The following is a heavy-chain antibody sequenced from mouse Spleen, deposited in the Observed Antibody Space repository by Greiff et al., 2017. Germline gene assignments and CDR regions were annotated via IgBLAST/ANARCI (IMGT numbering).Heavy chain of an antibody. Sequence: QVQLQQPGAELVRPGSSVKLSCKASGYTFTSYWMHWVKQRPIQGLEWIGNIDPSDSETHYNQKFKDKATLTVDKSSSTAYMQLSSLTSEDSAVYYCARASYGNYGAWFAYWGQGTLVTVSA. CDR2: IDPSDSET. CDR3: ARASYGNYGAWFAY. D-gene: IGHD2-10*01. V-gene: IGHV1-52*01. J-gene: IGHJ3*01. CDR1: GYTFTSYW.